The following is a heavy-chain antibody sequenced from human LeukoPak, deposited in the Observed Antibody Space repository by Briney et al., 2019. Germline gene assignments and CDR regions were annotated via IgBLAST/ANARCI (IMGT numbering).Heavy chain of an antibody. CDR3: ARGDSSGYDY. D-gene: IGHD3-22*01. V-gene: IGHV4-59*08. J-gene: IGHJ4*02. CDR2: IYYSGST. CDR1: GGPISSYY. Sequence: SETLSLTCTVSGGPISSYYWSWIRQPPGKGLEWIGYIYYSGSTNYNPSLKSRVTISVDTSKNQFSLKLSSVTAADTAVYYCARGDSSGYDYWGQGTLVTVSS.